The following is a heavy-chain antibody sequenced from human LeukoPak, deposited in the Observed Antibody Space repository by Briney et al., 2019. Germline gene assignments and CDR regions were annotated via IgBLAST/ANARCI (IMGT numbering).Heavy chain of an antibody. J-gene: IGHJ4*02. CDR1: GFTFSGSA. CDR3: TRPNQYCSSTSCADY. D-gene: IGHD2-2*01. CDR2: IGSKANSYAT. Sequence: GGSLRLSCAASGFTFSGSAMHWVRQASGKGLEWVGRIGSKANSYATAYAASVKGRFTISRDDSKNTAYLQMNSLKTEDTAVYYCTRPNQYCSSTSCADYWGQGTLVTVSS. V-gene: IGHV3-73*01.